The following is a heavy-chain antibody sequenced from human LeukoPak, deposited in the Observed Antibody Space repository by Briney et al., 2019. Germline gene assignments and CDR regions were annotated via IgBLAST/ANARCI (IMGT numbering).Heavy chain of an antibody. CDR2: IKQDGREK. CDR1: GFTFSRYW. CDR3: AMSHTLEDD. J-gene: IGHJ4*02. D-gene: IGHD1-1*01. Sequence: GGSLRLSCAASGFTFSRYWMSWVRQAPGKGLEWVANIKQDGREKCYVDSVKGRFTISRDNAKNSLYLQMNSLRAEDTAVYYCAMSHTLEDDWGQGTLVIVSS. V-gene: IGHV3-7*01.